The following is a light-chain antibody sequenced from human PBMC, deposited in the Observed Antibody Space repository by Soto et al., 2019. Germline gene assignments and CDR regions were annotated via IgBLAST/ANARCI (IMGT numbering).Light chain of an antibody. CDR3: QQSYMTPLT. CDR2: AAS. CDR1: QSIGGF. Sequence: IQMNRTPASMSTQXRTKVTITXXASQSIGGFLNWYQQKLGKAPKLLIYAASSLQSGVPSRFSGSGSGTDCTLTISSLQPEDFATDYCQQSYMTPLTLVGGTKVDIK. J-gene: IGKJ4*01. V-gene: IGKV1-39*01.